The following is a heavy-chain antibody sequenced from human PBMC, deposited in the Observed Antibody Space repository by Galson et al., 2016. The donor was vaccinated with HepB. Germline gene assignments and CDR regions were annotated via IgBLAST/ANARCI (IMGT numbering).Heavy chain of an antibody. Sequence: SLRLSCAASEFTFSNFGMHWVRQAPGKGLEWVAVVSYDGNHQFYADSVKGRFTISRDNSKNTLHLHMNSLRPEDTAVYYCAKGTYGDYGHDAVDIWGQGTMVTASS. CDR3: AKGTYGDYGHDAVDI. CDR2: VSYDGNHQ. J-gene: IGHJ3*02. V-gene: IGHV3-30*18. D-gene: IGHD4-17*01. CDR1: EFTFSNFG.